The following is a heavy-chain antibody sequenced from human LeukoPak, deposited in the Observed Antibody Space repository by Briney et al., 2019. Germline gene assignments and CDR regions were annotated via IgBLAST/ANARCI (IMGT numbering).Heavy chain of an antibody. Sequence: GGSPRLSCAASGFTVSSNYMSWVRQAPGKGLEWVSFIYSGGNTHYSDSVKGRFTISRDNSRNTLYLQMNSLRAEDTAVYYCARRAGEYSHPYDYWGRGTLVTVSS. CDR1: GFTVSSNY. V-gene: IGHV3-53*01. D-gene: IGHD4-17*01. CDR3: ARRAGEYSHPYDY. J-gene: IGHJ4*02. CDR2: IYSGGNT.